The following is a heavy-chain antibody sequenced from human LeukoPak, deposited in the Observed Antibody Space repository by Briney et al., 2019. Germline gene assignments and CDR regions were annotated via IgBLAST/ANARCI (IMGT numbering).Heavy chain of an antibody. J-gene: IGHJ4*02. CDR2: INPSGTNT. CDR1: GYTFTSYY. CDR3: AREESGGYFDY. V-gene: IGHV1-46*01. Sequence: ASVKVSCKASGYTFTSYYMHWVRQAPGQGLEWMGLINPSGTNTNYAQKFRGRVTLTRDTSTSTVYMDLSSLRSEDTAMYFCAREESGGYFDYWGQGTLVTVSS. D-gene: IGHD2-8*02.